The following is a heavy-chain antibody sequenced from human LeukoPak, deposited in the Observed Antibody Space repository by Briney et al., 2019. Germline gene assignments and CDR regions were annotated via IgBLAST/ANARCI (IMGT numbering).Heavy chain of an antibody. V-gene: IGHV3-23*01. J-gene: IGHJ4*02. Sequence: GGSLRLSCAASGFTFSSYAMSWVRQAPGKGLEWVSSIRGSGADKYYADSVKGRFSISRDNSQDTLSLQMNSLRAEDTAVYYCAKISWDGRGTFDWGRGTLVTVSS. CDR3: AKISWDGRGTFD. CDR2: IRGSGADK. CDR1: GFTFSSYA. D-gene: IGHD1/OR15-1a*01.